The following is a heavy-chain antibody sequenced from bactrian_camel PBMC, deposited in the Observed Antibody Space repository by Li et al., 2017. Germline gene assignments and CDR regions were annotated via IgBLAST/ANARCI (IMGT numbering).Heavy chain of an antibody. D-gene: IGHD5*01. CDR2: INNGGGRST. J-gene: IGHJ4*01. CDR3: TKETVWVGYHEFAQH. V-gene: IGHV3S1*01. CDR1: GFTFSDFA. Sequence: HVQLVESGGGLVQPGGSLRLSCATSGFTFSDFAMAWVRQAPGKGFEWVSSINNGGGRSTDYADAVKGRFTISRDNAKNTLYLQLNTLKIEDTAIYYCTKETVWVGYHEFAQHWGQGTQVTVS.